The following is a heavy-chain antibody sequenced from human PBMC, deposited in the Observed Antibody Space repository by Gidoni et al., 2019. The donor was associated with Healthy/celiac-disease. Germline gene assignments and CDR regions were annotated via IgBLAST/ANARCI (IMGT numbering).Heavy chain of an antibody. CDR2: ISSSGSTI. J-gene: IGHJ4*02. CDR1: GFTFSSYE. CDR3: AREVKTMYYFDY. D-gene: IGHD3-10*02. Sequence: EVQLVESGGGLVQPGGSLRLSCAASGFTFSSYEMNWVRQAPGKGLEWVSYISSSGSTIYYADSVKGRFTISIDNAKNSLYLQMNSLRAEDTAVYYCAREVKTMYYFDYWGQGTLVTASS. V-gene: IGHV3-48*03.